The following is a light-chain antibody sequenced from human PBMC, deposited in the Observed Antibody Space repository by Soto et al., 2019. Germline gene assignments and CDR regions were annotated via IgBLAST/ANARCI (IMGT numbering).Light chain of an antibody. CDR1: QSVSSK. CDR3: QQYNNWPQT. CDR2: GAS. Sequence: EIVMTQSPVTLSVSPGERATLSCRASQSVSSKLAWYQQKPGQAPRLLIYGASTRATGIPARFSGSGSGTEFTLSISSLQSEDSAVYYCQQYNNWPQTFGQGTKLEIK. V-gene: IGKV3-15*01. J-gene: IGKJ2*01.